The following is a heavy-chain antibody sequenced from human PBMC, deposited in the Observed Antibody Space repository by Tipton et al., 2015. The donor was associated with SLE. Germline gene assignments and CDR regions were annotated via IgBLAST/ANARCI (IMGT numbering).Heavy chain of an antibody. Sequence: TLSLTCTVSGGSITTGPYYWGWIRQPPGKGLEWIGSVYYSGNTYYHPSLRGRGTISVDTSKNQFSLKLNSVTAADTAVYYCARNRVFYFDYWGQGSLVTVSS. CDR2: VYYSGNT. V-gene: IGHV4-39*07. J-gene: IGHJ4*02. CDR3: ARNRVFYFDY. CDR1: GGSITTGPYY.